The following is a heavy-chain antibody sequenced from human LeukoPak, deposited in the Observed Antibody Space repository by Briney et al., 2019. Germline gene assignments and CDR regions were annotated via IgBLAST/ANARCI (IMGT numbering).Heavy chain of an antibody. Sequence: GESLKISCKGSGYSFSNYWIGWVRQMPGKGLEWMGIIYPGDSDTRYSPSFQGQVTISTDKSISTAYVQWSSLKASDTAMYFCARGVPAAAGINADYWGQGTLVTVSS. CDR3: ARGVPAAAGINADY. CDR2: IYPGDSDT. CDR1: GYSFSNYW. D-gene: IGHD6-13*01. J-gene: IGHJ4*02. V-gene: IGHV5-51*01.